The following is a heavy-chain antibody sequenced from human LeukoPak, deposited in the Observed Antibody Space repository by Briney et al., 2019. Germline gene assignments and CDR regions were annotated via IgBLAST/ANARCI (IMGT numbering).Heavy chain of an antibody. V-gene: IGHV3-30*02. CDR3: AKEVGHCSGGACAEHFDY. J-gene: IGHJ4*02. Sequence: GGSLRLSCAASGFIFSTFGMHWVRQAPGKGLEWEASIWYDGSYKFYVDSVKDRFTISRDNSRNTVSLQMSSLRAEDTAVYYCAKEVGHCSGGACAEHFDYWGQGTVVTVSS. CDR2: IWYDGSYK. CDR1: GFIFSTFG. D-gene: IGHD2-15*01.